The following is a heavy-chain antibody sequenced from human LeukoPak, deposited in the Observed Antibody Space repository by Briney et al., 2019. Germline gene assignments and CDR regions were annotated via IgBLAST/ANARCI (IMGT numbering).Heavy chain of an antibody. V-gene: IGHV4-34*01. D-gene: IGHD2-21*01. CDR3: ARRKGGLLEY. CDR1: GGSFSGYY. CDR2: INHSGST. J-gene: IGHJ4*02. Sequence: SETLSLTCAVYGGSFSGYYWSWIRQPPGKGLEWIGEINHSGSTNYNPSLKSRVTISVDTSKNQFSLKLSSVTAADTAVYYCARRKGGLLEYWGQGTLVTVSS.